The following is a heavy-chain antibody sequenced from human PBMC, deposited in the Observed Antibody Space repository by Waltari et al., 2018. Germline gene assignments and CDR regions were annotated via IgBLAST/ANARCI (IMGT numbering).Heavy chain of an antibody. Sequence: QLQLQESGPGLVKPSETLSLTCSVSGDSVTRGSYYWGWIRQPPRKGLEWIGIMYYRGSSYSNPSLKSRVTISVDTSKNQFALKLSSVAAADTAVDYCARAFGSGSYAWFDSWGQGTLVTVSS. CDR1: GDSVTRGSYY. D-gene: IGHD3-10*01. CDR2: MYYRGSS. J-gene: IGHJ5*01. CDR3: ARAFGSGSYAWFDS. V-gene: IGHV4-39*01.